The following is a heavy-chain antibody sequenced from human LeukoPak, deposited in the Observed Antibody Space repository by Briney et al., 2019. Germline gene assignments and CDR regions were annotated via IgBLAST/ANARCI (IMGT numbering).Heavy chain of an antibody. CDR2: IYYSGST. CDR1: GGSYSGYY. Sequence: SETLSLTCAVYGGSYSGYYWGWIRQPPGKGLEWIGSIYYSGSTYYNPSLKSRVTISVDTSKNQFSLKLSSVTAADTAVYFPNYYDSMLGDYWGQGTLVTVSS. J-gene: IGHJ4*02. V-gene: IGHV4-39*01. CDR3: NYYDSMLGDY. D-gene: IGHD3-22*01.